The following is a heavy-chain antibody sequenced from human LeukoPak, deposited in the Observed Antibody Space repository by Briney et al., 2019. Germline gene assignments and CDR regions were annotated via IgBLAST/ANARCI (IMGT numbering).Heavy chain of an antibody. J-gene: IGHJ4*02. D-gene: IGHD3-22*01. V-gene: IGHV4-34*01. CDR1: GGSFSGYY. CDR2: INHSGST. Sequence: SETLSLTCAVYGGSFSGYYWSWIRQPPGKGLEWIGEINHSGSTNYNPSLKSRVTISVDTSKNQFSLKLSSVTAADTAVYYCARQAPRRYYYDSSGYFGYWGQGTLVTVSS. CDR3: ARQAPRRYYYDSSGYFGY.